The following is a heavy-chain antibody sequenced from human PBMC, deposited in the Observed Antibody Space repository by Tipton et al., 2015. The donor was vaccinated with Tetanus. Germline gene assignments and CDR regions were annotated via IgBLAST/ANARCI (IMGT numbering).Heavy chain of an antibody. D-gene: IGHD3-3*01. J-gene: IGHJ4*02. Sequence: TLSLTCTVSGASIRGGTFYWGWIRQPPGKGLEWIGSIYESGDTYYIPSLKSRVTISVDTSTTQFSLTLNSMAAADTGVYYCARHQSGYFTPFDYWGQGKLVTVSS. CDR2: IYESGDT. V-gene: IGHV4-39*01. CDR1: GASIRGGTFY. CDR3: ARHQSGYFTPFDY.